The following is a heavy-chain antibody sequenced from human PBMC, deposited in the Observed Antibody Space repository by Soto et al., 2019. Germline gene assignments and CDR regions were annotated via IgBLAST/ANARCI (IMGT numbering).Heavy chain of an antibody. Sequence: LSLTCAVSGFFISSGNYWGWIRKPPGKGLEWIGSIFHGGNTYYNPSLKSRVTISVDMSKNQFPLKLNSVTAADTAVYYCARARWYDAFDVWGQGTVVTVSS. CDR1: GFFISSGNY. V-gene: IGHV4-38-2*01. CDR2: IFHGGNT. CDR3: ARARWYDAFDV. J-gene: IGHJ3*01. D-gene: IGHD2-15*01.